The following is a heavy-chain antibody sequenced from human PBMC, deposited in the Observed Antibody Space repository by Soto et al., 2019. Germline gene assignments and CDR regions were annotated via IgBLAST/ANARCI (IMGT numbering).Heavy chain of an antibody. CDR3: ARSYVTSRTIDF. CDR2: TNPSDGST. D-gene: IGHD2-2*01. V-gene: IGHV1-46*01. Sequence: GASVKVSCKASGYSLTSYYMHWVRRAPGQGLEWMGITNPSDGSTNYAQKFRGRVTMTSDTSTGTVYMEMSSLRSEDTAMYYCARSYVTSRTIDFWGQGTLVTVSS. CDR1: GYSLTSYY. J-gene: IGHJ4*02.